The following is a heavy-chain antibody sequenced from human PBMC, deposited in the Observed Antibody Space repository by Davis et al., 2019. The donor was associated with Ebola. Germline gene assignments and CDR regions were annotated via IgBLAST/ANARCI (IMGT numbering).Heavy chain of an antibody. CDR3: VRDPALVVTGGGWYFDL. CDR2: ITSSSNYI. V-gene: IGHV3-21*01. D-gene: IGHD2-21*02. J-gene: IGHJ2*01. Sequence: GESLKISCAASGFTFSSYSMNWVRQAPGKGLEWVSFITSSSNYIYYADSVKLRFTISRDNAKNSLYLQMNSLRAEDTAVYYCVRDPALVVTGGGWYFDLWGRGTLVTVSS. CDR1: GFTFSSYS.